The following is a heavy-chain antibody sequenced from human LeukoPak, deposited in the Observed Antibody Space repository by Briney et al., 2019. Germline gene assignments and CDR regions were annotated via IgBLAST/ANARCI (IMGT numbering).Heavy chain of an antibody. CDR2: INTNTGNP. D-gene: IGHD2-2*01. CDR1: GYTFTSYA. V-gene: IGHV7-4-1*01. CDR3: ARAMEGRYCSSTSCYGSYYYYYGMDV. J-gene: IGHJ6*04. Sequence: ASVKVSCKPSGYTFTSYAMNWVRQAPGQGLEWMGWINTNTGNPTYAQGFTGRFVFSLDTSVSTAYLQICSLKAEDTAVYYCARAMEGRYCSSTSCYGSYYYYYGMDVWGKGTTVTVSS.